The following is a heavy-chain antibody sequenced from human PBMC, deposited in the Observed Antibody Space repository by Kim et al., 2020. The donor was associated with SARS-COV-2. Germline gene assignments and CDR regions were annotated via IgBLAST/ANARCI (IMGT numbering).Heavy chain of an antibody. Sequence: SVKVSCKASGGTFSSYAISWVRQAPGQGLEWMGGIIPIFGTANYAQKFQGRVTITADESTSTAYMELSSLRSEDTAVYYCARGVDYYDSSGYLDYWGQGTLVPVSS. V-gene: IGHV1-69*13. CDR1: GGTFSSYA. CDR2: IIPIFGTA. D-gene: IGHD3-22*01. CDR3: ARGVDYYDSSGYLDY. J-gene: IGHJ4*02.